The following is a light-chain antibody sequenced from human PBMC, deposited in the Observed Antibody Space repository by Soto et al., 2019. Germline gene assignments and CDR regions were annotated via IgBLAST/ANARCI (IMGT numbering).Light chain of an antibody. CDR1: QSVSVNS. J-gene: IGKJ3*01. V-gene: IGKV3-20*01. CDR3: QQYGGSPFT. CDR2: AAS. Sequence: EIVLTQSPGTLSLSPGERATLSCRASQSVSVNSLAWYQQKGGQAPRLLIYAASTRATGVPDRFSGTGSGTDFALTISRLETDDSXVXXCQQYGGSPFTFGPGTKVDIK.